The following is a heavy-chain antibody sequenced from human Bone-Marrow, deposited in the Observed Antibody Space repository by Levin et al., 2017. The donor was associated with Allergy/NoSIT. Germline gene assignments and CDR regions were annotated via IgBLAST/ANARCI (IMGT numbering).Heavy chain of an antibody. J-gene: IGHJ4*02. CDR2: ISRNGGDK. Sequence: PGGSLRLSCVTSGFRFYGYSMHWVRQRPGKGLEWVSGISRNGGDKEYGDSVKGRFTISRDNARNSLYLQMNGLTPEDTALYFCAKDVLGDDLDDHIFEKWGQGSLVMVS. D-gene: IGHD3-3*02. V-gene: IGHV3-9*01. CDR3: AKDVLGDDLDDHIFEK. CDR1: GFRFYGYS.